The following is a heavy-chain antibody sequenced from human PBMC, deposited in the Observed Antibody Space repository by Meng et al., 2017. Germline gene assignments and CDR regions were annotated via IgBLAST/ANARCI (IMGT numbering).Heavy chain of an antibody. Sequence: QVQLVQSGAEVKKPGAPVKVSCKASGYTFTGYYMHWVRQAPGQGLEWMGRINPNSGGTDYAQKFQGRVTVTRDTSITTAYMELSRLRSDDTAVYYCARDRGSGWSKGAWGQGTLVTVSS. J-gene: IGHJ5*02. D-gene: IGHD6-19*01. CDR2: INPNSGGT. V-gene: IGHV1-2*06. CDR3: ARDRGSGWSKGA. CDR1: GYTFTGYY.